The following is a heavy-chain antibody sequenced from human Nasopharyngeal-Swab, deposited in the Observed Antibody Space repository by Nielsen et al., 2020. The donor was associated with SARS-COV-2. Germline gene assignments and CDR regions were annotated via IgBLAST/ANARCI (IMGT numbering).Heavy chain of an antibody. D-gene: IGHD3-22*01. CDR3: AREEYYYDSSGNYYRAFDN. J-gene: IGHJ4*02. CDR1: GAFISGHH. V-gene: IGHV4-59*11. Sequence: SETLSLTCTVSGAFISGHHWSWIRQPPGKGLEWIGYVSYSGITNYNPSLNSRVTISADSSKNQFSLELGSVIAADTAVYYCAREEYYYDSSGNYYRAFDNWGQGTLVSVSS. CDR2: VSYSGIT.